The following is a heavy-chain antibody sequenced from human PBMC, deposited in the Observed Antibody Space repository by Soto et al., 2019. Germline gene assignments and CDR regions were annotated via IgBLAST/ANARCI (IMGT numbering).Heavy chain of an antibody. Sequence: EVQLLDSGGGLVQPGGSLRLSCAASGFTFSNYVMNWVRQAPGKGLEWVSAISASGGSTYYADSVKGRFTISRDNSKNTLYLQMSSLSAEDTAVYYCAKGPLGSGYYLDYWGKGTLVTVSS. CDR1: GFTFSNYV. J-gene: IGHJ4*02. D-gene: IGHD3-3*01. CDR3: AKGPLGSGYYLDY. CDR2: ISASGGST. V-gene: IGHV3-23*01.